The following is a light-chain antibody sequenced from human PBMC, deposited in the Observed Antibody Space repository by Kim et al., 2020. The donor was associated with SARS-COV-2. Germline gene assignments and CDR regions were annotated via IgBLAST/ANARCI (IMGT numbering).Light chain of an antibody. CDR1: QSVTSY. Sequence: LSPGERATLSCRASQSVTSYLAWYQQKPGQAPRLLIYDASNRATGIPARFTGSGSGTDFTLTISSLEPEDFAVYYCQQRSDWPLTFGGGTKVDIK. V-gene: IGKV3-11*01. CDR3: QQRSDWPLT. CDR2: DAS. J-gene: IGKJ4*01.